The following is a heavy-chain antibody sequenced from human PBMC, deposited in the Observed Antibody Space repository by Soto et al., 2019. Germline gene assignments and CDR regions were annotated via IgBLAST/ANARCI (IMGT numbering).Heavy chain of an antibody. V-gene: IGHV3-66*01. J-gene: IGHJ3*01. CDR1: GFTFSSNY. Sequence: ESGGGVVQPGGSLRLSCSTSGFTFSSNYMSWVRQAPGKGLEWVSVIYSGGNTYYADSVKGRFTISRDNSKTTLYLQINSRRAEDSAVYYCARGTLPRGGGAFDFWGQGTMVSVSS. D-gene: IGHD3-10*01. CDR2: IYSGGNT. CDR3: ARGTLPRGGGAFDF.